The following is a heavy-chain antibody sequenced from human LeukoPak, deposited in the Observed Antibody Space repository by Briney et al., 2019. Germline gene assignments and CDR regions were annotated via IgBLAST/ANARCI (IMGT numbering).Heavy chain of an antibody. J-gene: IGHJ5*02. Sequence: GGSLRLSCAASGFTFSSYRMNWVRQAPGKGLEWASSISSSGVYIYYADSLKGRFTISRDNAKDSLYLQMNSLRAEDTAVYYCARSLGSCSTTTCYDNWFDPWGQGTLVTVSS. V-gene: IGHV3-21*01. CDR3: ARSLGSCSTTTCYDNWFDP. CDR2: ISSSGVYI. D-gene: IGHD2-2*01. CDR1: GFTFSSYR.